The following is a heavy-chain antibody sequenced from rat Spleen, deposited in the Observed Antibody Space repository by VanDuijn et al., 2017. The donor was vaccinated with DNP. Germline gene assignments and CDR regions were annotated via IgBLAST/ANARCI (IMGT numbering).Heavy chain of an antibody. CDR2: ISYDGGRN. CDR3: AIYYYSGDNWFAY. J-gene: IGHJ3*01. D-gene: IGHD1-1*01. V-gene: IGHV5-20*01. Sequence: EVQLVESGGGLVQPGRSLKLSCAASGFTFSDYYMAWVRQAPTKGLEWVAYISYDGGRNYNGDSVKGRFTISRDNAKNTLYLQMNSLRSEDTATYYCAIYYYSGDNWFAYWGQGTLVTVSS. CDR1: GFTFSDYY.